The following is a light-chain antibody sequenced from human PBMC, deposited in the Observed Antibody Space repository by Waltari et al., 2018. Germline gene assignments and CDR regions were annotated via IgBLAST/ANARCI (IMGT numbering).Light chain of an antibody. CDR2: WAS. Sequence: DIVMTQSPDSLAVSLGERASINCKSSQSVLYRSNNKNYLAWYQQKPGQPPKLLIYWASTRESGVPDRSSGSGSGTDFTLTISSLQAEDVAVYYCQQYYSTLRTFGQGTKVEIK. CDR3: QQYYSTLRT. V-gene: IGKV4-1*01. J-gene: IGKJ1*01. CDR1: QSVLYRSNNKNY.